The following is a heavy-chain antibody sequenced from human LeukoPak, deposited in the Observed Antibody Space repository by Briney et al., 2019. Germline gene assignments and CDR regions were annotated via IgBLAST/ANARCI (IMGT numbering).Heavy chain of an antibody. CDR2: ININNGET. Sequence: GASVKVSCKASGYTFASHGITWVRQAAGQGLEWMGWININNGETNYAQNVRARVTMTTDTSTNTAYMELWSLRSDDTAIYYCARTIAAPFTHYFDYWGQGTLVTVAS. J-gene: IGHJ4*02. D-gene: IGHD6-13*01. CDR3: ARTIAAPFTHYFDY. CDR1: GYTFASHG. V-gene: IGHV1-18*01.